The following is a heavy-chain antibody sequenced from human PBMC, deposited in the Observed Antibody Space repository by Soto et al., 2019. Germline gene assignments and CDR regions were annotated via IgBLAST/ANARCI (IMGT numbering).Heavy chain of an antibody. CDR2: INHSGST. V-gene: IGHV4-34*01. J-gene: IGHJ3*02. CDR3: ARGGYCTNGVCYHRGLGAFDI. Sequence: SETLSLTCAVYGGSFSGYYWSWIRQPPGKGLEWIGEINHSGSTNYNPSLKSRVTISVDTSKNQFSLKLSSVTAADTAVYYCARGGYCTNGVCYHRGLGAFDIWGQGTMVTVSS. D-gene: IGHD2-8*01. CDR1: GGSFSGYY.